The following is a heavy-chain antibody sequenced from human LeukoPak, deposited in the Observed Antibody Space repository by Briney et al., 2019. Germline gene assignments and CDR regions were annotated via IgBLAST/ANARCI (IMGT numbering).Heavy chain of an antibody. CDR2: ISGSGGST. J-gene: IGHJ4*02. CDR1: GFTFSSYA. Sequence: GGSLRLSCAASGFTFSSYAMSWVRQAPGKGLDWVSAISGSGGSTYYADSVKGRFTISRDNSKNTLYLQMNSLRAEDTAVYYCAKASGSVVVVVAATPIDYWGQGTLVTVSS. CDR3: AKASGSVVVVVAATPIDY. V-gene: IGHV3-23*01. D-gene: IGHD2-15*01.